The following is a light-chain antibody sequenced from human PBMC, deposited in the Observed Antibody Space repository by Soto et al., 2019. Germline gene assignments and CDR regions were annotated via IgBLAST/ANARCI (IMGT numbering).Light chain of an antibody. CDR3: QQYNNWPET. J-gene: IGKJ1*01. CDR1: QSVRSN. CDR2: GAS. Sequence: EIMMTQSPATLSVSPGERVTLSCRASQSVRSNLAWYQQKPGQSPRLLIYGASTRATGIPARFSGSGSGTELTLTISSLQSEDFAVYYCQQYNNWPETFGQGTKVDIK. V-gene: IGKV3-15*01.